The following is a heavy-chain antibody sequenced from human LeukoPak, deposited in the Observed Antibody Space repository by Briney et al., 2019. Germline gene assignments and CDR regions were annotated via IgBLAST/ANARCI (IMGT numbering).Heavy chain of an antibody. D-gene: IGHD2-15*01. V-gene: IGHV4-34*01. CDR3: ASEVVAATLDY. J-gene: IGHJ4*02. CDR2: INHSGST. Sequence: SETLSLTCAVYGGSFSGYYWSWIRQHPGKGLEWIGEINHSGSTNYNPSLKSRVTISVDTSKNQFSLKLSSVTAADTAVYYCASEVVAATLDYWGQGTMVTVSS. CDR1: GGSFSGYY.